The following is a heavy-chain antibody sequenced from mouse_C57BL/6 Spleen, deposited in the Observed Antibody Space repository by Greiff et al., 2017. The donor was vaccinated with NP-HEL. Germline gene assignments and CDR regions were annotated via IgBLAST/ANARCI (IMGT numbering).Heavy chain of an antibody. CDR1: GYTFTSYW. V-gene: IGHV1-64*01. CDR2: IHPNSGST. D-gene: IGHD2-5*01. CDR3: AREFPYSNYGGFAY. Sequence: QVQLQQPGAELVKPGASVKLSCKASGYTFTSYWMHWVKQRPGQGLEWIGMIHPNSGSTNYNEKFKSKATLTVDKSSSTAYMQLSSLTSEDSAVYYCAREFPYSNYGGFAYWGQGTLVTVSA. J-gene: IGHJ3*01.